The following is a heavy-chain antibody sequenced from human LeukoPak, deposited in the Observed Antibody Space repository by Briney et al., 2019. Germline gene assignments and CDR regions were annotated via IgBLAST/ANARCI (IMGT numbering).Heavy chain of an antibody. CDR3: ARADNLYDILTGYYGWFDP. CDR2: ISAYNGNT. D-gene: IGHD3-9*01. CDR1: GYTFTSYG. V-gene: IGHV1-18*01. Sequence: ASVKVSCKASGYTFTSYGISWVRQAPGQGLEWMGWISAYNGNTNYAQKLQGRVTMTTDTSTSTAYMELRSLRSDDTAVYCCARADNLYDILTGYYGWFDPWGQGTLVTVSS. J-gene: IGHJ5*02.